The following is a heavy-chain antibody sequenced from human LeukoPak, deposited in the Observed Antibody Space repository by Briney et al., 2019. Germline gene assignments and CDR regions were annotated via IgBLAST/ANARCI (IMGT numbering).Heavy chain of an antibody. J-gene: IGHJ1*01. D-gene: IGHD5-12*01. CDR3: GRDGYTESYYFHH. V-gene: IGHV4-4*07. CDR1: SCSISSYY. Sequence: SETLSLTCAVSSCSISSYYWSWIRQPAGKGQEWIGRIYTTGATHYNPSLNSRVTMSIETSKKQFSLKLRSGTAATTPVYYCGRDGYTESYYFHH. CDR2: IYTTGAT.